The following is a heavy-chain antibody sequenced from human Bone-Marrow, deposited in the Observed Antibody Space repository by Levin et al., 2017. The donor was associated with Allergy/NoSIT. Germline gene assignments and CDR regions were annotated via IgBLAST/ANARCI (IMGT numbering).Heavy chain of an antibody. J-gene: IGHJ3*02. CDR3: AKHYGGNSFRFRAFDI. V-gene: IGHV5-10-1*01. Sequence: GESLKISCKASGYSFTNYWITWVRQMPGKGLEWVGRIDPSDSYTDYSPSFEGHVSVSADKSISTAYLHWSSLKASDTAMYYCAKHYGGNSFRFRAFDIWGQGTGVTVSS. CDR2: IDPSDSYT. CDR1: GYSFTNYW. D-gene: IGHD4-23*01.